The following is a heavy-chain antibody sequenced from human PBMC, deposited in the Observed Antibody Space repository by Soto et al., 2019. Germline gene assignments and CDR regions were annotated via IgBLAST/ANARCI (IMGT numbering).Heavy chain of an antibody. CDR1: GFTFSSYG. J-gene: IGHJ4*02. CDR2: IWYDGSNK. CDR3: AREGEGLATVGNYFDY. Sequence: TGGSLRLSCAASGFTFSSYGMHWVRQAPGKGLEWVAVIWYDGSNKYYADSVKGRFTISRDNAKNSLYLQMNSLRDEDTAVYYCAREGEGLATVGNYFDYWGQGTLVTVSS. V-gene: IGHV3-33*01. D-gene: IGHD4-17*01.